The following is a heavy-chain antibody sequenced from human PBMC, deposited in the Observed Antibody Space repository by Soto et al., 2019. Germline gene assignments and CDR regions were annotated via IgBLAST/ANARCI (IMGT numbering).Heavy chain of an antibody. CDR1: GGTFSSYA. CDR2: IIPIFGTA. D-gene: IGHD6-13*01. J-gene: IGHJ2*01. V-gene: IGHV1-69*12. Sequence: QVQLVQSGAEVKKPGSSVKVSCKASGGTFSSYAISWVRQAPGQGLEWMGGIIPIFGTANYAQKFQGRATITAXXSXSXXYMELSSLRSEDTAVYYCARDWRIAAAGGRWYFDLWGRGTLVTVSS. CDR3: ARDWRIAAAGGRWYFDL.